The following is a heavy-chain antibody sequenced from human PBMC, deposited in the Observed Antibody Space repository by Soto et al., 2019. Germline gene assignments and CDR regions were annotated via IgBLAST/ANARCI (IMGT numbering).Heavy chain of an antibody. CDR3: ARDVGGVGYCSSTSCYTYGRVYHYYYGMDV. CDR1: GGSISSGGYY. Sequence: SETLSLTCTVSGGSISSGGYYWSWIRQHPGKGLEWIGYIYYSGSTYYNPSLKSRVTISVDTSKNQFSLKLSSVTAADTAVYYCARDVGGVGYCSSTSCYTYGRVYHYYYGMDVWGQGTTVTVSS. V-gene: IGHV4-31*03. J-gene: IGHJ6*02. D-gene: IGHD2-2*02. CDR2: IYYSGST.